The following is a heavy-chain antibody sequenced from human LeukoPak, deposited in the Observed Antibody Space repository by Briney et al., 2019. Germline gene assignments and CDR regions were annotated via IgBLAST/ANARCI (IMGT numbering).Heavy chain of an antibody. Sequence: GGSLRLSCAASGFTFSSYWMHWVRQAPGKGLVWVSRINSDGSSTSYADSVKGRFTVSRDNAKNSLYLQMNSLRAEDTAIYYCARIGYSSSSFDYWGQGTLVTVSS. CDR1: GFTFSSYW. V-gene: IGHV3-74*01. D-gene: IGHD6-6*01. CDR3: ARIGYSSSSFDY. CDR2: INSDGSST. J-gene: IGHJ4*02.